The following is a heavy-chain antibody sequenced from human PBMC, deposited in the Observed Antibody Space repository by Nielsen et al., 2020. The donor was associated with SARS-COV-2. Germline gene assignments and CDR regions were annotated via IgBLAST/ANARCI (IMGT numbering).Heavy chain of an antibody. J-gene: IGHJ4*02. CDR3: VRDSSVVIWSGYPVD. CDR2: ITWDGGST. CDR1: GFTFDDYA. D-gene: IGHD3-3*01. V-gene: IGHV3-43D*03. Sequence: GGSLRLSCAASGFTFDDYAMHWVRQVPGKGLEWVSLITWDGGSTSYADSVKGRFTISRDNSKNSLYLQMNSLRAEDTAVYYCVRDSSVVIWSGYPVDWGQGTLVTVSS.